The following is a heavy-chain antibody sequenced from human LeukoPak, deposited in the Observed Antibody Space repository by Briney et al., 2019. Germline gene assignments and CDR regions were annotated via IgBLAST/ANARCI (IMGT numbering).Heavy chain of an antibody. J-gene: IGHJ4*02. Sequence: GGSLRLSCAASGFTFSDYYMSWIRQAPGKGLEWVSYISSSGSTMDYADSVKGRFTISRDNAKNSLYLQMNSLRAEDTAVYYCARFRLTVTTYAHLDYWGQGTLVTVSS. V-gene: IGHV3-11*01. CDR1: GFTFSDYY. CDR3: ARFRLTVTTYAHLDY. CDR2: ISSSGSTM. D-gene: IGHD4-17*01.